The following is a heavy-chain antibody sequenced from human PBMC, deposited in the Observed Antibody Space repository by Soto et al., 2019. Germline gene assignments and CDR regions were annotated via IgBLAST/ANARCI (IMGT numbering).Heavy chain of an antibody. D-gene: IGHD1-7*01. V-gene: IGHV4-31*03. CDR1: GGTISSGGYY. Sequence: SETLSLTCTVSGGTISSGGYYWSWLRQHPGKGLEWIGYIYYSGSTYYNPSLKSRVTISVDTSKNQFSLKLSSVTAADTAVYYCARDLGWNYSSDYYGMDVWGQGTTVTVSS. CDR3: ARDLGWNYSSDYYGMDV. J-gene: IGHJ6*02. CDR2: IYYSGST.